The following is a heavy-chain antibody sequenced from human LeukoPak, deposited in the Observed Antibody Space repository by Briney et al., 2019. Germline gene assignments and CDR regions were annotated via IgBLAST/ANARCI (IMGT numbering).Heavy chain of an antibody. D-gene: IGHD4-17*01. CDR3: ARLYDGDYGYYFDY. Sequence: PGASLRLSCAASGFTFSRSEMNWGRLAPGKGLEWLSYISDKGDLIYYADSVKGRFTISRDDAKNSLYLQMNSLRAEDTAVYYCARLYDGDYGYYFDYWGQGTLVTVSS. CDR1: GFTFSRSE. V-gene: IGHV3-48*03. CDR2: ISDKGDLI. J-gene: IGHJ4*02.